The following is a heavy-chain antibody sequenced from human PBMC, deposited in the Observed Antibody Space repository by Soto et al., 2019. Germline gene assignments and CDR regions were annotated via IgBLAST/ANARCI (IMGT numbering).Heavy chain of an antibody. CDR3: ARLRNTAMVNSYAGFDI. J-gene: IGHJ3*02. CDR2: IYYSGST. Sequence: QVQLQESGPGLVKPSQTLSLTCTVSGGSISSGDYYWSWIRQPPGKGLEWIGYIYYSGSTYYNPSLKSRVTISVDTSNNQFSLHLSSVTAADTAVYYCARLRNTAMVNSYAGFDIWGQVTMVTVSA. D-gene: IGHD5-18*01. CDR1: GGSISSGDYY. V-gene: IGHV4-30-4*01.